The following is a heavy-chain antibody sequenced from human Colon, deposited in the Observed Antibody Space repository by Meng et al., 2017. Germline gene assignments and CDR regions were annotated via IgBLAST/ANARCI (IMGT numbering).Heavy chain of an antibody. Sequence: GSLRLSCSVSGYSIGSGYYWGWIRQPPRKGLEWIGSIYHGGNIAYNPSLKSRVTVSLDTSKNQFSLNVTSVTAADTAVYYCARGAPTSPFDYWGQGTLVTVSS. J-gene: IGHJ4*02. CDR2: IYHGGNI. CDR3: ARGAPTSPFDY. CDR1: GYSIGSGYY. V-gene: IGHV4-38-2*02. D-gene: IGHD2-2*01.